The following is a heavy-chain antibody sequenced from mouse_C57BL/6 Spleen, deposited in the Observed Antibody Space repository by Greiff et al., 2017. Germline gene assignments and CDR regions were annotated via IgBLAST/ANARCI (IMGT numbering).Heavy chain of an antibody. CDR1: GYTFTDYE. Sequence: QVQLQQSGAELVRPGASVTLSCKASGYTFTDYEMHWVKQTPVHGLEWIGAIDPETGGTAYNQKFTGKAILTADKSSSTAYMELRSLTSEDSAVYYCNDYYGSSYWYFYVWGTGTTVTVSS. D-gene: IGHD1-1*01. V-gene: IGHV1-15*01. J-gene: IGHJ1*03. CDR3: NDYYGSSYWYFYV. CDR2: IDPETGGT.